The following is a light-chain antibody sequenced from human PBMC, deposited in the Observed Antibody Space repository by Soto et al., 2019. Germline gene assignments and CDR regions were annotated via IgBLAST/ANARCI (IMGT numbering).Light chain of an antibody. CDR2: DTS. Sequence: EIVLSQSPAILSLSPGDRATLSCRASQTVSSFLAWYQQKPGQAPRLLIYDTSNRATGVPARFSASGSVTDFTLTISSLEPEDFAVYFGQHRYNWPPTFGQGTKLEIK. J-gene: IGKJ2*01. CDR1: QTVSSF. V-gene: IGKV3-11*01. CDR3: QHRYNWPPT.